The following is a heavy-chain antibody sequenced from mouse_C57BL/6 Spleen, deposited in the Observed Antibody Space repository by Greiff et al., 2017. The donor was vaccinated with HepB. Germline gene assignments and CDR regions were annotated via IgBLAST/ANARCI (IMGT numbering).Heavy chain of an antibody. Sequence: QVQLKQPGAELVMPGASVKLSCKASGYTFTSYWMHWVKQRPGQGLEWIGEIDPSDSYTNYTQKFKGKSTLTVDKSSITAYMQLSSLTSEDTAVYYCARRVCWYCDVWGTGTTVTVSS. J-gene: IGHJ1*03. CDR1: GYTFTSYW. V-gene: IGHV1-69*01. CDR3: ARRVCWYCDV. CDR2: IDPSDSYT.